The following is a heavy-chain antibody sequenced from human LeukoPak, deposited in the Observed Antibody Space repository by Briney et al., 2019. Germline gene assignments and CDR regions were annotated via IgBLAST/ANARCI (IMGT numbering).Heavy chain of an antibody. CDR2: TYYGGST. CDR1: TRSISTSSYY. J-gene: IGHJ4*02. CDR3: ARTEGNSSCCDY. D-gene: IGHD6-13*01. Sequence: SDTLSLTWPVSTRSISTSSYYWGWIREPPGKGLEWIGSTYYGGSTYYNPSLESRFTISVDWSKNQFSRKLSSVTAADTAVYSCARTEGNSSCCDYCGQGTLVTVSS. V-gene: IGHV4-39*01.